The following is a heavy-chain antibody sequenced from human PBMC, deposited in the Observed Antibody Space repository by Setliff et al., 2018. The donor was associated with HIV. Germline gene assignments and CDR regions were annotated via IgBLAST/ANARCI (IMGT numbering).Heavy chain of an antibody. CDR2: INPDGSII. CDR3: VRDDTNGPSSLDP. Sequence: GGSLRLSCAASGFSFSNYWMNWVRQAPGKGLVWVSRINPDGSIINYADSVKGRFTISRDNAKNTVYLQMNSLRVDDTSIYYCVRDDTNGPSSLDPWGQGTLVTVSS. CDR1: GFSFSNYW. J-gene: IGHJ5*02. V-gene: IGHV3-74*01. D-gene: IGHD2-8*01.